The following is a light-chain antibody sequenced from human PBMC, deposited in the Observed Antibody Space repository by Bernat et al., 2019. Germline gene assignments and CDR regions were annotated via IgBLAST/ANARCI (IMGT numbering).Light chain of an antibody. Sequence: QSALTQPASVSGSLGQSITISCTGTSSDVGGYNYVSWYQHHPGKAPKLMIYHVSSRPSGVSNRFSGSKSDITASLTISGLQADDEADYYCSSYTGSTTLVFVFGSGTKVTVL. CDR3: SSYTGSTTLVFV. V-gene: IGLV2-14*03. CDR1: SSDVGGYNY. J-gene: IGLJ1*01. CDR2: HVS.